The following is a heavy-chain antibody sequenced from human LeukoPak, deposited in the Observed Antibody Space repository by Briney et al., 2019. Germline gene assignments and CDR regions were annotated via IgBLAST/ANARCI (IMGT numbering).Heavy chain of an antibody. CDR3: ARTFYGSGSYGHMDV. D-gene: IGHD3-10*01. J-gene: IGHJ6*03. V-gene: IGHV3-11*04. Sequence: GGSLRPSCAASGFTFSDYYMSWIRQAPGKGLEWVSYISSSGSTIYYADSVKGRFTISRDNAKNSLYLQMNSLGAEDTAVYYCARTFYGSGSYGHMDVWGKGTTVTVSS. CDR1: GFTFSDYY. CDR2: ISSSGSTI.